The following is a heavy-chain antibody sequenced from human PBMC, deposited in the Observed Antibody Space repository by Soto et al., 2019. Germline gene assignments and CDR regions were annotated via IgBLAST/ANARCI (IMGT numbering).Heavy chain of an antibody. CDR3: ARESDDYYVIYDCGMDV. CDR1: GFTFSSYG. D-gene: IGHD3-10*02. Sequence: QVQLVESGGGVVQPGRSLRLSCAASGFTFSSYGMHWVRQAPGKGLEWVAVIWYDGSNKYYADSVKGRVTISRDNSKNTLYLQMNSLGADDTAVYYCARESDDYYVIYDCGMDVWGQGTTVTVSS. CDR2: IWYDGSNK. V-gene: IGHV3-33*01. J-gene: IGHJ6*02.